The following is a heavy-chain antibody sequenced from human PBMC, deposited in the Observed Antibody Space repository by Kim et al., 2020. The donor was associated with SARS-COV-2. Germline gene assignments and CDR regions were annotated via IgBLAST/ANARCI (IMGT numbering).Heavy chain of an antibody. CDR1: GFTFDNYA. Sequence: GGSLRLSCAASGFTFDNYAMHWVRQAPGKGLEWVSLITGDGGSTYYADSMKGRFTISRDNSKSSLYLQMNSLRTEDTALYYCARDVRSDVWGQGTSVTVSS. CDR2: ITGDGGST. V-gene: IGHV3-43*02. J-gene: IGHJ6*02. CDR3: ARDVRSDV.